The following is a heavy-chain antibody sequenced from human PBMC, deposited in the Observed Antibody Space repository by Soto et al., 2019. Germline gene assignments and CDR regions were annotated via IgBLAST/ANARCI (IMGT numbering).Heavy chain of an antibody. CDR2: ISGKNGNT. CDR1: GYTFTSHG. Sequence: QVQLVQSGVEVKKPGASVKVSCKASGYTFTSHGISWVGKAPGQGLKWLGWISGKNGNTNYAQKLQGRVTLTTDTSTSTAYMELRSLRSDDTAVYYCARVSSSVVVVPDYGMDVWGQGTTVTVSS. V-gene: IGHV1-18*04. D-gene: IGHD2-15*01. J-gene: IGHJ6*02. CDR3: ARVSSSVVVVPDYGMDV.